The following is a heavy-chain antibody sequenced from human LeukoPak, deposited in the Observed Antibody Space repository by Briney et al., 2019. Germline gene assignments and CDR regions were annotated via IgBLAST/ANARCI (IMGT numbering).Heavy chain of an antibody. D-gene: IGHD6-6*01. V-gene: IGHV3-23*01. CDR2: ISGSGGST. Sequence: PGGSLRLSCAASGFTFSSYAMSWVRQAPGKGLEWVSAISGSGGSTYCADSVKGRFTISRDNSKNTLYLQMNSLRAEDTAVYYCAKGPPRRKDAPSVYSSSDLRADYWGQGTLVTVSS. J-gene: IGHJ4*02. CDR3: AKGPPRRKDAPSVYSSSDLRADY. CDR1: GFTFSSYA.